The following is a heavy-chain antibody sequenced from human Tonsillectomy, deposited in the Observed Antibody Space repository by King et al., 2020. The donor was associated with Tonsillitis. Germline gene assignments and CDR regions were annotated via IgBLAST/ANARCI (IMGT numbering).Heavy chain of an antibody. Sequence: VQLVESGGGVVQPGRSLRLSCTASGFTFSSYGMHWVRQAPGKGLEWVAVIWYDGNSKDYADSVKGRFTISRDNSKNTLYLQMNSLRAEDTAVYYCARDIYYESSFDYWGQGTLVTVSS. D-gene: IGHD3-22*01. V-gene: IGHV3-33*01. CDR3: ARDIYYESSFDY. CDR2: IWYDGNSK. CDR1: GFTFSSYG. J-gene: IGHJ4*02.